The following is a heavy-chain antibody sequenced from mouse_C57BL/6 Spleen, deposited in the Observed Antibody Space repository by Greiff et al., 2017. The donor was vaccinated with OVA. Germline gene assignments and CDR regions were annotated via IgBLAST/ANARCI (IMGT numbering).Heavy chain of an antibody. CDR1: GFNIKDDY. D-gene: IGHD2-1*01. J-gene: IGHJ4*01. CDR3: TTGGMVTTPYYAMDY. CDR2: IDPENGDT. V-gene: IGHV14-4*01. Sequence: EVQLQQSGAELVRPGASVKLSCTASGFNIKDDYMHWVKQRPEQGLEWIGWIDPENGDTEYASKLQGKATITADTSSNTAYLQLSSLTSEDTAVYYCTTGGMVTTPYYAMDYWGQGTSVTVSS.